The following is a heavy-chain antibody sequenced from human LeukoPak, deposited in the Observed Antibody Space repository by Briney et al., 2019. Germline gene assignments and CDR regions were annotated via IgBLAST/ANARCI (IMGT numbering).Heavy chain of an antibody. Sequence: GGSLRLSCAASGFTFDEYGMSWVRQAPGKGLEWVSSINWDGGSIAYADSVQGRFTISRDNAKNSLHLQMKSLRAEDTALYYCARDSFSGSSLDYWGQGTLVTVSS. CDR3: ARDSFSGSSLDY. CDR2: INWDGGSI. CDR1: GFTFDEYG. J-gene: IGHJ4*02. V-gene: IGHV3-20*04. D-gene: IGHD1-26*01.